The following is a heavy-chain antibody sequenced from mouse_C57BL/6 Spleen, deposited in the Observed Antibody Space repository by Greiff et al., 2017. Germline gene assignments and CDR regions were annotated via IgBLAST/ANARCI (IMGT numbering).Heavy chain of an antibody. CDR2: ISDGGSYT. J-gene: IGHJ1*03. CDR1: GFTFSSYA. V-gene: IGHV5-4*03. CDR3: ARGRLGRYFDV. D-gene: IGHD4-1*01. Sequence: DVKLVESGGGLVKPGGSLKLSCAASGFTFSSYAMSWVRQTPEKRLEWVATISDGGSYTYYPDNVKGRFTISRDNAKNNLYLQMSHLKSEDTAMYYCARGRLGRYFDVWGTGTTVTVSS.